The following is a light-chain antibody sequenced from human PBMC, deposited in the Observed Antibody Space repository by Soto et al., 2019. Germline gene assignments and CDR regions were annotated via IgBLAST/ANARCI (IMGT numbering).Light chain of an antibody. Sequence: QSALTQPPSASGSPGQSVTISCTGTSANVGAYDYVSWYQQHPGKAPKLLIYEVTKRPLGVPDRFSGSKSGNAASLTVSGLQAEDEADYYCSSYAGSNYPYVFGTGTKVTVL. CDR3: SSYAGSNYPYV. CDR1: SANVGAYDY. V-gene: IGLV2-8*01. J-gene: IGLJ1*01. CDR2: EVT.